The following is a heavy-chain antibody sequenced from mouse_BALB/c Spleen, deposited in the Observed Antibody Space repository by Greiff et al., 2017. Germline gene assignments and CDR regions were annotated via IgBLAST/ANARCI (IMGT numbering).Heavy chain of an antibody. CDR1: GFSLTSYG. CDR3: ARDRIYYGLMDY. D-gene: IGHD1-2*01. CDR2: IWAGGST. J-gene: IGHJ4*01. V-gene: IGHV2-9*02. Sequence: VMLVESGPGLVAPSQSLSITCTVSGFSLTSYGVHWVRQPPGKGLEWLGVIWAGGSTNYNSALMSRLSISKDNSKSQVFLKMNSLQTDDTAMYYCARDRIYYGLMDYWGQGTSVTVSS.